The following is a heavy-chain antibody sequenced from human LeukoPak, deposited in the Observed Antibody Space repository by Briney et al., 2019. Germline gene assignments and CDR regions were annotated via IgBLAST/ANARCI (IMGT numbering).Heavy chain of an antibody. J-gene: IGHJ4*02. D-gene: IGHD3-3*01. Sequence: SGGSLRLSCAASGFTFSDYYMSWIRQAPGKGLEWVSYISSSGSTIYYADSVKGRFTISRDNAKNSLYLQMNGLRAEDTAVYYCASYDFWSGSIDYWGQGTLVTVSS. CDR3: ASYDFWSGSIDY. CDR2: ISSSGSTI. V-gene: IGHV3-11*01. CDR1: GFTFSDYY.